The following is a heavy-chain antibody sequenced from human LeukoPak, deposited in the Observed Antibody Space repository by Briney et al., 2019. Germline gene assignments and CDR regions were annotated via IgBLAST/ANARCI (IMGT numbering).Heavy chain of an antibody. V-gene: IGHV4-38-2*02. Sequence: ASETLSLTCTVSRYSIRSGFYWGWIRQAPGKGLEWIGSIFQGGTTFYNPSLKSRVIISADTSNNEFSLKLSSVTAADTAVYYCARIGTAMIDYWGQGTLVTVSS. J-gene: IGHJ4*02. CDR1: RYSIRSGFY. CDR3: ARIGTAMIDY. CDR2: IFQGGTT. D-gene: IGHD5-18*01.